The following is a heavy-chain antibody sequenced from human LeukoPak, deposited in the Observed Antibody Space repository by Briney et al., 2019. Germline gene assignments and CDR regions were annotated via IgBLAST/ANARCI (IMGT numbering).Heavy chain of an antibody. Sequence: ASVKVSCKASGGTFNTFAISWVRQAPGQGLEWMGRIIPIVDIGKTAQKFQGRVTITADKSTSTGYMELTSLRSEDTAVYYCATDLNLGEFSLYAPFDYWGRGTLVTVSS. V-gene: IGHV1-69*04. CDR2: IIPIVDIG. J-gene: IGHJ4*02. D-gene: IGHD3-16*02. CDR1: GGTFNTFA. CDR3: ATDLNLGEFSLYAPFDY.